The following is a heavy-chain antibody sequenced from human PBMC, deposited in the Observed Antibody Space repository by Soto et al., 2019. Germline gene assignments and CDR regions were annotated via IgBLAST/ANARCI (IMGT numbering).Heavy chain of an antibody. V-gene: IGHV3-23*01. D-gene: IGHD3-9*01. J-gene: IGHJ5*01. Sequence: GGSLRLSCAASGFTFSSYAMTWVRQAPGKGLEWVSGISGSGATTSYADSVKGRFTVSGDNSKNTLYLQMNSLRVEDTAVYHCAKLRYFDWSAYNWFEYWGQGTPVTVSS. CDR1: GFTFSSYA. CDR2: ISGSGATT. CDR3: AKLRYFDWSAYNWFEY.